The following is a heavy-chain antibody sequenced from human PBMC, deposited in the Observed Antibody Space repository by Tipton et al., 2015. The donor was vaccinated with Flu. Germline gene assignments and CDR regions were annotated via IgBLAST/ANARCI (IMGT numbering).Heavy chain of an antibody. CDR3: ARERLGEYNSSGYSDS. CDR1: GGSVRSGSYY. CDR2: IYATGET. Sequence: LRLSCTVSGGSVRSGSYYWSWIRQPAGKGLEWIGRIYATGETKYNPSLKSRVTISLDASKNQFSLRLNSVTAADTAVYYCARERLGEYNSSGYSDSWGRGGLVTVSS. D-gene: IGHD3-22*01. J-gene: IGHJ4*02. V-gene: IGHV4-61*02.